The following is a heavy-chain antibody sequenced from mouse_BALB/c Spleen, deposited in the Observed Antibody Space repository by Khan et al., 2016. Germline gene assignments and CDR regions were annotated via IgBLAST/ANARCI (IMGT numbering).Heavy chain of an antibody. CDR1: GYTFTDYN. CDR3: ARFYDDYYGAMDY. CDR2: INPNNGGT. D-gene: IGHD2-3*01. Sequence: VRLQQSGPELVKPGASVKIPCKASGYTFTDYNMDWVKQSHGKSLEWIGDINPNNGGTVYNQRFKGKATLTVDKSSSTAYMELRSLTSEDTAVYYCARFYDDYYGAMDYWGQGTPVTVSS. V-gene: IGHV1-18*01. J-gene: IGHJ4*01.